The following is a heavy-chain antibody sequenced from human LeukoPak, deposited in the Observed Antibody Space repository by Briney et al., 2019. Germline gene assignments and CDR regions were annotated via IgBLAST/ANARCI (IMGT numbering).Heavy chain of an antibody. CDR1: GFPFSSYA. CDR3: AKDFAAAAGTLNFDY. Sequence: GGSLRLSCAASGFPFSSYAMSWVRQAPGKGLEWVSAISGSGGSTYYADSVKGRFTISRDNSKNTLYLQMNSLRAEDTAVYYCAKDFAAAAGTLNFDYRGQGTLVTVSS. V-gene: IGHV3-23*01. CDR2: ISGSGGST. D-gene: IGHD6-13*01. J-gene: IGHJ4*02.